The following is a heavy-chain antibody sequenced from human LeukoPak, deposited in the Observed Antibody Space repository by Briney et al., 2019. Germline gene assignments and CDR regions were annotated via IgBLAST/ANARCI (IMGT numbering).Heavy chain of an antibody. CDR1: GLTFSRCG. CDR2: ISYDGSTI. J-gene: IGHJ4*02. D-gene: IGHD3-3*01. CDR3: AARAIFAFDY. V-gene: IGHV3-30*03. Sequence: PGGSLRLSCAASGLTFSRCGMHWVRLAPGKGLEWVAVISYDGSTIYYADSVKGRFTISRDNSKNTQHLQMNSLRTEDTAVYYCAARAIFAFDYWGQGTLVTVSS.